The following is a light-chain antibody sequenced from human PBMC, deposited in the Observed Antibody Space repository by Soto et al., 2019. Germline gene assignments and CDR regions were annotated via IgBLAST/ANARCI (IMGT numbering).Light chain of an antibody. Sequence: EIVLTQSPAPLYLSPGERATLSCRASQSVSSSYLAWYQQKPGQAPRLLIYGASTRATGIPARFSGSGSGTEFTLTISSLQSEDFAVYYCQQYNNWPPVTFGQGTKVDIK. CDR2: GAS. CDR1: QSVSSSY. CDR3: QQYNNWPPVT. J-gene: IGKJ1*01. V-gene: IGKV3-15*01.